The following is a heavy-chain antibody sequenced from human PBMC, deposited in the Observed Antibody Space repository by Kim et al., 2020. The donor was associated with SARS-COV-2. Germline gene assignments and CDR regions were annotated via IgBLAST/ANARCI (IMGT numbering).Heavy chain of an antibody. J-gene: IGHJ5*02. CDR2: IRNKASNHAT. CDR3: IVLPAPISVDNWLDP. V-gene: IGHV3-73*01. Sequence: GGSLKLSCAASGFTFSGSALDWVRQASGKGLEWVGRIRNKASNHATFYDASVKGRFIISRDDSKNTAYLQMNNLKTEDTAVYYCIVLPAPISVDNWLDP. CDR1: GFTFSGSA. D-gene: IGHD2-2*01.